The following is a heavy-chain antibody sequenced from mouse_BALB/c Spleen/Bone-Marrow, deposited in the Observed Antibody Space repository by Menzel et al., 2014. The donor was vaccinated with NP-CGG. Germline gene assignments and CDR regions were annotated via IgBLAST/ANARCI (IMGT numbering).Heavy chain of an antibody. D-gene: IGHD1-1*01. CDR2: IWGGGST. CDR1: GFSLTAYG. V-gene: IGHV2-6-7*01. J-gene: IGHJ1*01. Sequence: VKLVESGPGLVAPSQSLSITCTVSGFSLTAYGLNWVRQPPGKGLEWLGVIWGGGSTDYNSALKSRLSISQGNSKSQVFLKMNSLQIDDTARYYCARGSLAYYGGSYCDFDVWGAGTTVTVSS. CDR3: ARGSLAYYGGSYCDFDV.